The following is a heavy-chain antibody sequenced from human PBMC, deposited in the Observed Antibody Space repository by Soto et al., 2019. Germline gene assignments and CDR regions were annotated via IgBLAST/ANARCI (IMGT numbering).Heavy chain of an antibody. J-gene: IGHJ6*02. Sequence: QVQLQESGPGLVMPSETLSLTCTVSGGSISRYYWSWIRQPPGKGLEWIGYMYNTGSTVYNPSFKSRVTISVDTSKNQFSLKLNSVTAADTAVYYCARDLWGYCGTDCYPLDVWGQGTTVTVSS. D-gene: IGHD2-21*02. CDR1: GGSISRYY. CDR3: ARDLWGYCGTDCYPLDV. V-gene: IGHV4-59*01. CDR2: MYNTGST.